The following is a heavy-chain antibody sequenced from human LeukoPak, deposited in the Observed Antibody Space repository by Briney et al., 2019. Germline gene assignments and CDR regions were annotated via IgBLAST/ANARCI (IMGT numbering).Heavy chain of an antibody. J-gene: IGHJ4*02. V-gene: IGHV1-2*02. CDR1: GYTFNGYY. D-gene: IGHD5-24*01. CDR3: ARSPRRDGYNLFDY. CDR2: INPNSGGT. Sequence: ASVKVSCKASGYTFNGYYMHWVRQAPGQGLEGMGWINPNSGGTNYAQKFQGRVTMTRDTSISTAYMELSRLRSDDTAVYYCARSPRRDGYNLFDYWGQGTLVTVSS.